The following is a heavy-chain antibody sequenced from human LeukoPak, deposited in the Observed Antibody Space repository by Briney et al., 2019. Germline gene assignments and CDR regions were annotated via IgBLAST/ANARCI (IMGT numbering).Heavy chain of an antibody. CDR1: GFTVSSSF. J-gene: IGHJ3*02. Sequence: PGGSLRLSCAASGFTVSSSFMTWVRQAPGKGLEWVSVTYSDGTTYYADSVKGRFTISRDNSKNTLDLQMNSLRAEDTATYYCAKEKRNLRGARDAFDMWGQGTLVTVSA. CDR3: AKEKRNLRGARDAFDM. V-gene: IGHV3-53*01. D-gene: IGHD1-26*01. CDR2: TYSDGTT.